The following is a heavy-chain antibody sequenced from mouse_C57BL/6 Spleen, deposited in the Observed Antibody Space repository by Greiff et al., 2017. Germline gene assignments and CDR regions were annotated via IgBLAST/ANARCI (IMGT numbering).Heavy chain of an antibody. J-gene: IGHJ2*01. CDR2: IDPSDSYT. Sequence: VQLQQPGAELVKPGASVKLSCKASGYTFTSYWMQWVKQRPGQGLEWIGAIDPSDSYTNYNQKFKGKATLTVDTSSSTAYMQLSSLTSEDAAVYYCAFLDYWGQGTTLTVSS. CDR3: AFLDY. V-gene: IGHV1-50*01. CDR1: GYTFTSYW.